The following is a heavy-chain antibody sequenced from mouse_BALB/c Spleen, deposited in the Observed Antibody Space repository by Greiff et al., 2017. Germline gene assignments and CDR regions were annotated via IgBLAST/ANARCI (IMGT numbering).Heavy chain of an antibody. CDR2: IYPGGGYT. V-gene: IGHV1-63*02. D-gene: IGHD2-4*01. CDR3: ASDDYDGYYAMDY. CDR1: GYTFTNYW. Sequence: VQLQQSGAELVRPGTSVKISCKASGYTFTNYWLGWVKQRPGHGLEWIGDIYPGGGYTNYNEKFKGKATLTADTSSSTAYMQLSSLTSEDSAVYYCASDDYDGYYAMDYWGQGTSVTVSS. J-gene: IGHJ4*01.